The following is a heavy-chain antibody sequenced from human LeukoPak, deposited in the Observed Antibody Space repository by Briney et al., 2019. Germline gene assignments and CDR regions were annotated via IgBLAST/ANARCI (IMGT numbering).Heavy chain of an antibody. V-gene: IGHV3-13*04. Sequence: GGSLRLSCAASGFTFSNYDMHWVRQTIGKGLEWVSIIGFAGDTYYPGSVRGRFTISRENAKNSLYLQMNSLRVEDTALYFCAIGADAAYDYWGQGTLVTVSS. D-gene: IGHD1-26*01. CDR3: AIGADAAYDY. CDR2: IGFAGDT. J-gene: IGHJ4*02. CDR1: GFTFSNYD.